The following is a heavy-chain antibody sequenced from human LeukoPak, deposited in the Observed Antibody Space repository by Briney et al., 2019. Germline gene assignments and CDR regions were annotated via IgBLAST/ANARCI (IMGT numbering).Heavy chain of an antibody. CDR1: GFTFSRYA. D-gene: IGHD5-12*01. CDR3: ARDDSDVDMAAAIYREGDYFDS. CDR2: IAFDGNKK. J-gene: IGHJ4*02. V-gene: IGHV3-30*04. Sequence: PEGSLRLSCAASGFTFSRYARHWLRQAPGKWPEWVAVIAFDGNKKYYTDSEKGVLTISRDNSRTTLFLQMNSLRAGDTAVYFCARDDSDVDMAAAIYREGDYFDSWGQGTLVTVSS.